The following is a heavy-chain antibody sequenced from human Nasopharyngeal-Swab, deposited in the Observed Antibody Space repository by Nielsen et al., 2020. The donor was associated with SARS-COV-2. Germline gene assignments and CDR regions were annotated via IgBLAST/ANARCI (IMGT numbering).Heavy chain of an antibody. Sequence: WIPQPPGKGLEWVGFIRSKAYGGTTEYAASVKGRFTISRDDSKSIAYLQMNSLKTEDTAVYYCTRDRLAVTTYYYYYYMDVWGKGTTVTVSS. D-gene: IGHD4-11*01. J-gene: IGHJ6*03. V-gene: IGHV3-49*02. CDR2: IRSKAYGGTT. CDR3: TRDRLAVTTYYYYYYMDV.